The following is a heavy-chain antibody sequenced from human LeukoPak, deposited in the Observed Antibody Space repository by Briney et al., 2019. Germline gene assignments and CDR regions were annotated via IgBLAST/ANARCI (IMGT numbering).Heavy chain of an antibody. J-gene: IGHJ4*02. Sequence: KPGGSLRLSCAASGFTFSDYYMSWIRQAPGKGLEWVSYISSGSSYTNYADSVKGRFTIPRDNAKNSLYLQMNSLRAEDTAVYYCARDLAYCGGDCYGDGDWGAFDYWGQGTLVTVSS. V-gene: IGHV3-11*06. CDR1: GFTFSDYY. CDR2: ISSGSSYT. D-gene: IGHD2-21*02. CDR3: ARDLAYCGGDCYGDGDWGAFDY.